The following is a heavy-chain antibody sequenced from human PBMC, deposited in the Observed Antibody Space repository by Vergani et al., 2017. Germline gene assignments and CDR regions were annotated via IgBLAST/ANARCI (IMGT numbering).Heavy chain of an antibody. CDR2: ISGSGGST. V-gene: IGHV3-23*01. Sequence: EVQLLESGGGLVQPGGSLRLSCAASGFTFSSYAMSWVRQAPGKGLEWVSAISGSGGSTYYADSVKGRFTISRDNSKNTLYLQMNSLRAEDTAVYYCAKSATVLWFGELLVRYYYYGMDVWGQGTTVTVSS. CDR3: AKSATVLWFGELLVRYYYYGMDV. D-gene: IGHD3-10*01. J-gene: IGHJ6*02. CDR1: GFTFSSYA.